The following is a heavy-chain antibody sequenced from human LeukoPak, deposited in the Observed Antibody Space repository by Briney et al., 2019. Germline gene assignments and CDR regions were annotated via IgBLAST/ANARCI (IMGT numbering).Heavy chain of an antibody. D-gene: IGHD3-10*01. CDR2: IWSDGSNK. V-gene: IGHV3-33*01. J-gene: IGHJ6*02. CDR3: ARDPERFGELLPPYYHSYYGMDV. Sequence: GGSLRLSCAASGFTFSNYVMHWVRQAPGKGLEWVAVIWSDGSNKYYGDSEKGRFTISRDNSKNTLYLQMNSLRAEDTAVYYCARDPERFGELLPPYYHSYYGMDVWGQGTTATVSS. CDR1: GFTFSNYV.